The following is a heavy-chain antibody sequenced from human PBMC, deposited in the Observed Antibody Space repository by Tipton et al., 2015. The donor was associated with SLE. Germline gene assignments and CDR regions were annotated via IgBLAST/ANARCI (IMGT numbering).Heavy chain of an antibody. J-gene: IGHJ3*02. CDR3: ARAEGSWDAFDI. CDR2: IYHSGST. D-gene: IGHD2-15*01. Sequence: GLVKPSETLSLNCSVSGDSITSGSYYWGWIRQPPGKGLEWIGSIYHSGSTYYNPSLKSRVTISVDTSKNQFSLKLSSVTAADTAVYYCARAEGSWDAFDIWGQGTMVTVSS. CDR1: GDSITSGSYY. V-gene: IGHV4-39*07.